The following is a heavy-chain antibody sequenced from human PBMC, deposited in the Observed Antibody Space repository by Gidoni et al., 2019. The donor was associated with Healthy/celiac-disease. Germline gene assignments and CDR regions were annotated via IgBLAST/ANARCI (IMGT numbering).Heavy chain of an antibody. Sequence: EVQLVESGGGLVKPGGSLSLSCAASGFTFSNAWMSWVRQAPGKGLEWVGRIKSKTDGGTTDYAAPVKGRFTISRDDSKNTLYLQMNSLKTEDTAVYYCTTPTAPELLYYYYGMDVWGQGTTVTVSS. V-gene: IGHV3-15*01. CDR3: TTPTAPELLYYYYGMDV. J-gene: IGHJ6*02. CDR1: GFTFSNAW. CDR2: IKSKTDGGTT. D-gene: IGHD1-26*01.